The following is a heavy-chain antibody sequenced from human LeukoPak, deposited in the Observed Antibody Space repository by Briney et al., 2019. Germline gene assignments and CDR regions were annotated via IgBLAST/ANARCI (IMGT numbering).Heavy chain of an antibody. Sequence: GASVKVSCKSSGYTFTNYTINWVRQAPGQGLEWLGWINTYTGTPTYAQGFTGRFVFSLDTSVSTAFLQISSLKAEDTAVYFCAGFVVGSLPNFDYWGQGTLVSVSS. CDR2: INTYTGTP. CDR1: GYTFTNYT. J-gene: IGHJ4*02. V-gene: IGHV7-4-1*02. CDR3: AGFVVGSLPNFDY. D-gene: IGHD1-26*01.